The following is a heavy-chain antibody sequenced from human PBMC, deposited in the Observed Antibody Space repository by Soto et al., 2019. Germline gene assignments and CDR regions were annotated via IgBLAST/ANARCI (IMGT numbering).Heavy chain of an antibody. J-gene: IGHJ6*02. V-gene: IGHV3-30-3*01. D-gene: IGHD5-18*01. CDR1: GFTFSSYA. Sequence: QVQLVESGGGVVQPGRSLRLSCAASGFTFSSYAMHWVRQAPGKGLEWVAVISYDGSNKYYADSVKGRFTISRDNSKNPLYLQMNSLRAEDTAVYYCARDRNDYMDTAMVIRGMDVWGQGTTVTVSS. CDR3: ARDRNDYMDTAMVIRGMDV. CDR2: ISYDGSNK.